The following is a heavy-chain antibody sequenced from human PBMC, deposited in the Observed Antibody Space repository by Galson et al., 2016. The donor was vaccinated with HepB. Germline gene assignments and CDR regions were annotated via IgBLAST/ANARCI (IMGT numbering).Heavy chain of an antibody. D-gene: IGHD4-17*01. CDR2: ILFDGSNK. V-gene: IGHV3-30-3*01. Sequence: SLRLSCAASGFTFSTYVMHWVRQAPGKGLEWVAVILFDGSNKYYADSVKGRFTISRDNSKNTLYLQMNSLRAEDTALYYCARVPDVTTVPPGYYYHYGMDVWGQGTTVTVSS. CDR3: ARVPDVTTVPPGYYYHYGMDV. CDR1: GFTFSTYV. J-gene: IGHJ6*02.